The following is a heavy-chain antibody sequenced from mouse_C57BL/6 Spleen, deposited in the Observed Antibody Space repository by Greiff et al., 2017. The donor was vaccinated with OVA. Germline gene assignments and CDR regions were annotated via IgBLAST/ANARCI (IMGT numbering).Heavy chain of an antibody. J-gene: IGHJ3*01. Sequence: VQLQQSGPGMVKPSQSLSLTCTVTGYSITSGYDWHWIRHFPGNKLEWMGYISYSGSTNYNPSLKSRISITHDTSKNHFFLKLNSVTTEDTATYYCAREDYGSSLFAYWGQGTLVTVSA. CDR3: AREDYGSSLFAY. CDR2: ISYSGST. D-gene: IGHD1-1*01. CDR1: GYSITSGYD. V-gene: IGHV3-1*01.